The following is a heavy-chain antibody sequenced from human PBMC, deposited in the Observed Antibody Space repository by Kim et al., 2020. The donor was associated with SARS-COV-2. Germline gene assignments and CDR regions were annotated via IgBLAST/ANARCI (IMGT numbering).Heavy chain of an antibody. CDR2: IYYSGST. J-gene: IGHJ4*02. CDR1: GGSISSSSYY. CDR3: ASTMVRGVGVGY. V-gene: IGHV4-39*01. D-gene: IGHD3-10*01. Sequence: SETLSLTCTVSGGSISSSSYYWGWIRQPPGKGLEWIGSIYYSGSTYYNPSLKSRVTISVDTSKNQFSLKLSSVTAADTAVYYCASTMVRGVGVGYWGQGTLVTVSS.